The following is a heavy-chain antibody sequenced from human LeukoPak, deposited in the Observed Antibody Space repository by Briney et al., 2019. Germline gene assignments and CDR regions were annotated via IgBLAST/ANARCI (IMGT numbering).Heavy chain of an antibody. CDR3: AKGGHDFNPFYW. J-gene: IGHJ4*02. V-gene: IGHV3-23*01. Sequence: GGSLRLSCAAPGFTFSTYAMGWVCQAPGKGLEWVSSIKGGGGDPFYADSVKGRFTISRDNSKNTLFLQLDSLRAEDSAVYYCAKGGHDFNPFYWWGQGTLVTVSS. CDR1: GFTFSTYA. D-gene: IGHD2-21*02. CDR2: IKGGGGDP.